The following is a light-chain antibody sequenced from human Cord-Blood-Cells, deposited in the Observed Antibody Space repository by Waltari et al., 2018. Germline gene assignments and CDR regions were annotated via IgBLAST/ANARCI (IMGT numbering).Light chain of an antibody. J-gene: IGLJ2*01. Sequence: SYELTQPHSLSVSPGQTARITCSGDALPKKYAYWYQQKSGQAPVLVIYEDSKRPSGIPERFSGSSSGTMATLTISGAQVEDEADYYCYSTDSSGNHRVFGGGTKLTVL. CDR2: EDS. CDR1: ALPKKY. V-gene: IGLV3-10*01. CDR3: YSTDSSGNHRV.